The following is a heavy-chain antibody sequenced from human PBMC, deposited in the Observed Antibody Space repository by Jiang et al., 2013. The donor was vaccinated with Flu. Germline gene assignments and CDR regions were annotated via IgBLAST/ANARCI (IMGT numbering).Heavy chain of an antibody. CDR2: IKFDGSEE. CDR3: ATTRIFDY. Sequence: GLVQPGGSLRLSCAASGFTFDYFWMSWVRQAPGKGLEWVATIKFDGSEEYYVDSVKGRFTISRDNTENSLYLQMNSLRADDTAVYYCATTRIFDYWGQGALVTVSS. J-gene: IGHJ4*02. CDR1: GFTFDYFW. V-gene: IGHV3-7*03.